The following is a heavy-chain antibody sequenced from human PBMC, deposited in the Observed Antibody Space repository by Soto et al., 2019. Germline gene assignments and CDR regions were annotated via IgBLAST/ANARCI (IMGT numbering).Heavy chain of an antibody. J-gene: IGHJ4*02. D-gene: IGHD2-2*01. CDR2: INHSGST. CDR3: ARGLHQLPPGGY. Sequence: PSETLSLTCAVYGGSFSGYYWSWIRQPPGKGLEWIGEINHSGSTNYNPSLKSRVTISVGTSKNQFSLKLISVTAADTAVYYCARGLHQLPPGGYWGQGTLVTVSS. V-gene: IGHV4-34*01. CDR1: GGSFSGYY.